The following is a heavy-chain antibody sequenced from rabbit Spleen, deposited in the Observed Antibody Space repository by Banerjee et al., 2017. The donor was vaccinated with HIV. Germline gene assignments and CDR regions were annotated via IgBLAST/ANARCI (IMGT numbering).Heavy chain of an antibody. Sequence: QSLEESGGDLVKPGASLTLACTASGFSFSSRYYMCWVRQAPGKGLELIACIGSSSGITTYASWAKGRFTISKTSSTTVDLKMTSLTAADTATYFCARDLIDAYGLALWGPGTLVTVS. CDR3: ARDLIDAYGLAL. V-gene: IGHV1S40*01. CDR2: IGSSSGIT. J-gene: IGHJ4*01. D-gene: IGHD6-1*01. CDR1: GFSFSSRYY.